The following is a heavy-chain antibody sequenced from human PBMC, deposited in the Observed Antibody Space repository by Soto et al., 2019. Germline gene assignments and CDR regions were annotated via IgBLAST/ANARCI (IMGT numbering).Heavy chain of an antibody. CDR2: VYPGDSDT. Sequence: GESLKISCKGSGYSFTSYWICWVRQMPGKGLEWMGIVYPGDSDTRYSPSFQGQVTISADKSISTAYLQWSSLKASDTAMYYCARSSEDYDSSGYFVYYYYGMDVWGQGTTVTVSS. D-gene: IGHD3-22*01. J-gene: IGHJ6*02. V-gene: IGHV5-51*01. CDR3: ARSSEDYDSSGYFVYYYYGMDV. CDR1: GYSFTSYW.